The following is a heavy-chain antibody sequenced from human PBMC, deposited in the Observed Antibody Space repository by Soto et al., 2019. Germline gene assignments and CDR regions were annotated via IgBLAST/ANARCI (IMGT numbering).Heavy chain of an antibody. V-gene: IGHV1-18*01. D-gene: IGHD1-1*01. J-gene: IGHJ6*02. Sequence: QAQLVQSGAEVRKPGASVKVSCKASGYTFYSHSISWVRQAPGQGLEWMGRINADYGNTQYAQRFLGRVTMATDTSQTTGYLALTNLSSDDTAVYYCARCVQGDPYDGMDVWGQGTTVTVSS. CDR2: INADYGNT. CDR1: GYTFYSHS. CDR3: ARCVQGDPYDGMDV.